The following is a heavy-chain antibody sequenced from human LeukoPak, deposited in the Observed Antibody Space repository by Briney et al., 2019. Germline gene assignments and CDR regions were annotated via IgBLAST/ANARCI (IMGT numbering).Heavy chain of an antibody. D-gene: IGHD3-22*01. Sequence: PSETLSLTCTVSGGSISSGSYYWSWIRQPAGKGLEWIGRIYTSGSTNYNPSLKSRVTISVDTSKNQFSLKLSSVTAADTAVYYCVRVAGYYNDYWGQGTLVTVSS. CDR1: GGSISSGSYY. J-gene: IGHJ4*02. V-gene: IGHV4-61*02. CDR3: VRVAGYYNDY. CDR2: IYTSGST.